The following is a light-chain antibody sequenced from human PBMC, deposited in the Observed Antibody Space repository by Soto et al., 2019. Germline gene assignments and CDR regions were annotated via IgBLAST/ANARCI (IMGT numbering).Light chain of an antibody. CDR1: QNIYKY. V-gene: IGKV1-17*01. J-gene: IGKJ1*01. CDR3: QQYYSLPWT. CDR2: AAS. Sequence: IKMTQSPSSLSASIGDRVNVTCRTSQNIYKYLNWYQRIPGKAAKLLIYAASSVQSGVPLRFSGSGSGTEFTLTISSLQPEDFATYYCQQYYSLPWTFGQGTNVDI.